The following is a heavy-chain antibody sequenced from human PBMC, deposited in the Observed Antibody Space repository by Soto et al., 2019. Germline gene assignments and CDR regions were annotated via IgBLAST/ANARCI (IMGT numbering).Heavy chain of an antibody. Sequence: GSLRPSCAPSGFTYSSYNMNWVRQAPGKGLEWVSYISSSSSTIYYADSVKGRFTISRDNAKNSLYLQMNSLRDEDTAVYYCAIVRCSGGSCYSKSSIFDYWGEGTLVTVSS. J-gene: IGHJ4*02. CDR1: GFTYSSYN. V-gene: IGHV3-48*02. D-gene: IGHD2-15*01. CDR3: AIVRCSGGSCYSKSSIFDY. CDR2: ISSSSSTI.